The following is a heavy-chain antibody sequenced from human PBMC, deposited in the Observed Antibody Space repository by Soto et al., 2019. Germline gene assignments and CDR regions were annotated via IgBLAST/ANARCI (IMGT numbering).Heavy chain of an antibody. Sequence: PSETLSLTCTVSGGSISSYYWSWIRQPPGKGLEWIGYIYYSGSTNYNPSLKSRVTISVDTSKNQFSLKLSSVTAAGTAVYYCARSIVVVPAAMNYYYYYMDVWGKGTTVTVSS. J-gene: IGHJ6*03. D-gene: IGHD2-2*01. CDR3: ARSIVVVPAAMNYYYYYMDV. CDR1: GGSISSYY. CDR2: IYYSGST. V-gene: IGHV4-59*01.